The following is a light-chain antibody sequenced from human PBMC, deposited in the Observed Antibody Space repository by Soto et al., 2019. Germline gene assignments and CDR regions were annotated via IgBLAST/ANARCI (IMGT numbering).Light chain of an antibody. CDR2: EVT. J-gene: IGLJ3*02. V-gene: IGLV2-8*01. CDR1: SSDVGAYNY. CDR3: ISFASCNTWL. Sequence: QSALTQPPSASGSPGQSVTISCTGTSSDVGAYNYVSWYQQHAGKAPKLVIYEVTKRPSGVPDRFSGSKSANTASLTVSGRQAEDEADYYCISFASCNTWLFGGGTKLTVL.